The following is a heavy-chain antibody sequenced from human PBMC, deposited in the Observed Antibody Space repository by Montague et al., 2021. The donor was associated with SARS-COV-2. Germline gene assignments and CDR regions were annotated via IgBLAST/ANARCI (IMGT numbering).Heavy chain of an antibody. CDR1: GGSISPYY. CDR2: IYNSGST. CDR3: ARGIWFAN. J-gene: IGHJ4*02. D-gene: IGHD3-10*01. V-gene: IGHV4-59*01. Sequence: SETLSLTCTVSGGSISPYYWNRIRQSPGKGLEWIGDIYNSGSTTYNPSLESRVTISVDTSKNQFSLRLSSVTAADTAVYYCARGIWFANWGQGILVTVSS.